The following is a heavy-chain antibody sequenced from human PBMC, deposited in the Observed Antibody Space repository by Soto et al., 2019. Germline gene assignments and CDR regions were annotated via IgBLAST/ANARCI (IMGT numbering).Heavy chain of an antibody. CDR1: GYTFTDLY. V-gene: IGHV1-2*02. CDR3: GRDNDGPLDD. CDR2: VDPRSGDR. D-gene: IGHD2-8*01. J-gene: IGHJ4*02. Sequence: QVQLVQSGAELKKPGASVRVSCKPSGYTFTDLYIHWVRQAPGQGLEWMGWVDPRSGDRRNTQKFQGRVTMSRDTSSSPVYMELNSLRSDDTAVYYCGRDNDGPLDDWGQGILVTVSS.